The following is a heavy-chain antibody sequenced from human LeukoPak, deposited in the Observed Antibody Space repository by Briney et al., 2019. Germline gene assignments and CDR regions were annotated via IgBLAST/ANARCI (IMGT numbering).Heavy chain of an antibody. CDR2: IYYSGST. CDR1: GFTFSSYA. J-gene: IGHJ4*02. D-gene: IGHD6-13*01. Sequence: GSLRLSCAASGFTFSSYAMSWVRQPPGKGLEWIGYIYYSGSTNYNPSLKSRVTISVDTSKNQFSLKLSSVTAADTAVYYCARGGEQQLAFDYWGQGTLVTVSS. V-gene: IGHV4-59*01. CDR3: ARGGEQQLAFDY.